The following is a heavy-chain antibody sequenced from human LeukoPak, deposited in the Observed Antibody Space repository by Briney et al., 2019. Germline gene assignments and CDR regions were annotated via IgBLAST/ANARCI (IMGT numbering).Heavy chain of an antibody. CDR2: ISSSSSYI. V-gene: IGHV3-21*01. J-gene: IGHJ4*02. CDR1: GFTFSSYS. Sequence: GGSLRLSCAASGFTFSSYSMNWVRQAPGKGLEWVSSISSSSSYIYYADSVKGRFTISRDNAKNSLYLQMNSLRAEDTAVYYCARDLDGYNAFDYWGQGALVTVSS. D-gene: IGHD5-24*01. CDR3: ARDLDGYNAFDY.